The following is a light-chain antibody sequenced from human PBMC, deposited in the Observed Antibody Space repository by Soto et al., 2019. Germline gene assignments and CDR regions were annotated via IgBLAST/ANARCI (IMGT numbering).Light chain of an antibody. CDR3: SSYTSISTLV. V-gene: IGLV2-14*01. CDR1: SSDVGAYNY. J-gene: IGLJ2*01. Sequence: QSALTQPASVSGSPGQSITIPCTGTSSDVGAYNYVSWYQQHPGKAPKLMIYEVSNRPSGVSNRFSGSKSGNTASLTISGLQAEDEGDYFCSSYTSISTLVFGGGTQLTVL. CDR2: EVS.